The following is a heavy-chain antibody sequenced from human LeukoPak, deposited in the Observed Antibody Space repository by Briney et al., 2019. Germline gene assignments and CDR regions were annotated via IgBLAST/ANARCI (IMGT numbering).Heavy chain of an antibody. CDR3: ARDFTFYGSGPHFDY. V-gene: IGHV3-74*03. J-gene: IGHJ4*02. CDR1: GFTLSSNW. D-gene: IGHD3-10*01. Sequence: GGSLRLSCAASGFTLSSNWMHWVRQGPGKGLLWVSRINSDGSTTTYADSVKGRFTISRDNAKNTLYLQMNSLRAEGTAVYYCARDFTFYGSGPHFDYWGLGTLVTVSS. CDR2: INSDGSTT.